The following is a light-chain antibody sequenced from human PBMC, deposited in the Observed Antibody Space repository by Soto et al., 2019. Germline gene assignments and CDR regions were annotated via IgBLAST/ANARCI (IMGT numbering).Light chain of an antibody. V-gene: IGKV3-20*01. CDR1: QSVSSSY. CDR2: GAS. CDR3: QQYGSSPPIT. Sequence: GLTQSPGTLSLSPGERATLSCRASQSVSSSYLAWYQQKPGQAPRLLIYGASSRATGIPDRFSGSGSGTDFTLTISRLEPEDFAVYYCQQYGSSPPITFGPGSKVDIK. J-gene: IGKJ3*01.